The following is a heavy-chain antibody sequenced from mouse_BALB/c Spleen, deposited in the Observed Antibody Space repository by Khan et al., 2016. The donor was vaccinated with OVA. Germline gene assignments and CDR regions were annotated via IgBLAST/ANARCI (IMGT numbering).Heavy chain of an antibody. CDR3: ARTARIKY. J-gene: IGHJ2*01. CDR2: ISYSGST. D-gene: IGHD1-2*01. V-gene: IGHV3-2*02. CDR1: GYSITSGYG. Sequence: EVDPLELGPRLVKPSQSLSLTCTVTGYSITSGYGWNWIRQFPGNKLEWMGYISYSGSTNYNPSLKSRISITRDTSKNQFFLQLNSVTTEDTATYYCARTARIKYWGQGTTLTVSS.